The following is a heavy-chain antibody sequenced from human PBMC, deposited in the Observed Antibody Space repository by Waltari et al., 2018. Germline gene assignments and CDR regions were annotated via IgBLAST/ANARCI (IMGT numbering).Heavy chain of an antibody. Sequence: QLQLQESGPGLVKPSETLSLTCTVSGSISSTTYYWGWIRQPPGKGLAWIGIMTSSGHTHYNPSLKRRVTISVDTSKTQFSLRLSSVTAADTAVYYCARRSRGSGSYAFGAFDIWGQGTMVIVSS. CDR2: MTSSGHT. V-gene: IGHV4-39*01. J-gene: IGHJ3*02. CDR1: GSISSTTYY. D-gene: IGHD1-26*01. CDR3: ARRSRGSGSYAFGAFDI.